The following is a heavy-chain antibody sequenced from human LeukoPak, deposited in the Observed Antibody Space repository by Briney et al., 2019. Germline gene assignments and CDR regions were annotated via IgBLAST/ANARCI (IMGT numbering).Heavy chain of an antibody. CDR3: AEGRDTSGRGRNWFDP. D-gene: IGHD6-19*01. Sequence: GGSLRLSCAASGFTFDDYTMHWVRQAPGKGLEWVSLISWDGGSTYYADSVKGRFTISRDNSKNSLYLQMNSLRTEDTALYYCAEGRDTSGRGRNWFDPWGQGTLVTVSS. CDR1: GFTFDDYT. CDR2: ISWDGGST. J-gene: IGHJ5*02. V-gene: IGHV3-43*01.